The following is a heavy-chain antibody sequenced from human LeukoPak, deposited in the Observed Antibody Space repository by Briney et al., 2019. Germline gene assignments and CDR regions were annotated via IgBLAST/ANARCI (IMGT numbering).Heavy chain of an antibody. CDR3: ARPGYSGYDSAFDI. V-gene: IGHV3-23*01. Sequence: GGSLRLSCAASGFTFSSYAMSWARQAPGKGLEWVSGISVSGGSTYYADSVKGRFTISRDNSKNTLYLQMNSLRAEDTAVYYCARPGYSGYDSAFDIWGQGTMVTVSS. CDR1: GFTFSSYA. CDR2: ISVSGGST. D-gene: IGHD5-12*01. J-gene: IGHJ3*02.